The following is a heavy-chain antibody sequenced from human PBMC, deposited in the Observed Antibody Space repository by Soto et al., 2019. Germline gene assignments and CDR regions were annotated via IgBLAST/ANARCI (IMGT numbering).Heavy chain of an antibody. CDR2: ISGSGIST. CDR3: VKPPVITASYYYYDMDV. J-gene: IGHJ6*02. CDR1: GFTFSTDP. V-gene: IGHV3-23*01. Sequence: EAQLLESGGGVVQPGGSLRLSCAASGFTFSTDPMSWGSQATGKGLEWVSGISGSGISTYYTDSVKGRFTISRDNSKNTVFLQMNSLRDEDTAVYYCVKPPVITASYYYYDMDVWGQGTTFTVSS.